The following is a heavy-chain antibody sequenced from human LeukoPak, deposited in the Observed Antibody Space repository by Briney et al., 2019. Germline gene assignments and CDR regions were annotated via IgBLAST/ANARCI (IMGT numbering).Heavy chain of an antibody. CDR1: GGSISSGSYY. D-gene: IGHD5-24*01. CDR3: ARVEMATYYSDY. CDR2: IYTSGST. J-gene: IGHJ4*02. Sequence: SETLSLTCTVSGGSISSGSYYWSWIRQPAGKGLEWIGRIYTSGSTNYNPSLKSRVTISVDTSKNQFSLKLSSVTAADTAVYYCARVEMATYYSDYWGQGTLVTVSS. V-gene: IGHV4-61*02.